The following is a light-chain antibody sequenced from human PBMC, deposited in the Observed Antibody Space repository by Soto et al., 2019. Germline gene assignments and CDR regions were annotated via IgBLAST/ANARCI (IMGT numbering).Light chain of an antibody. CDR2: GAS. Sequence: EIVMTQSPATLYESPGERATLSCRASQSVSNNLAWYQQKPGQAPRLLIYGASTRATGIPARFSGSGSGTEFTLTVSSLQSEDFAVYYCQQYNTWPRTFGQGTKVEIK. J-gene: IGKJ1*01. CDR3: QQYNTWPRT. CDR1: QSVSNN. V-gene: IGKV3-15*01.